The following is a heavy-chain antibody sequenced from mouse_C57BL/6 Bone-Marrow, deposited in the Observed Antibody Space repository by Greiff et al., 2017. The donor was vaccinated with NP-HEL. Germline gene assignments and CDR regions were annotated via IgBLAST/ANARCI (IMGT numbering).Heavy chain of an antibody. Sequence: QVQLQQPGAELVKPGASVKLSCKASGYTFTSYWMHWVKQRPGQGLEWIGMIHPNSGSTNYNEKFKSKATLTVDKSSSTAYMQLSSLTSEDSAVYYCARFRDYWYFDGWGTGTTVTVSS. J-gene: IGHJ1*03. CDR3: ARFRDYWYFDG. V-gene: IGHV1-64*01. CDR2: IHPNSGST. CDR1: GYTFTSYW.